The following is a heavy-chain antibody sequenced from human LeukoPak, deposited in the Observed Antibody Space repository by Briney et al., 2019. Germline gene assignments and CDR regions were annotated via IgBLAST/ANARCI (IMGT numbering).Heavy chain of an antibody. V-gene: IGHV1-69*05. CDR2: IIPIFGTA. D-gene: IGHD3-16*01. CDR3: ARIKDNWFDP. Sequence: SVKVSCKASGGTFSSYAISWVRQAPGQGLEWMGRIIPIFGTANYAQKFQGRVTITTDESTSTAYMELSSLRAEATAGYYCARIKDNWFDPWGQGTLVTVSS. J-gene: IGHJ5*02. CDR1: GGTFSSYA.